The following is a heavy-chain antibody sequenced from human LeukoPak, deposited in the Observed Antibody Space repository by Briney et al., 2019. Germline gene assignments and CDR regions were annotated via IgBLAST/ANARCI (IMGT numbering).Heavy chain of an antibody. D-gene: IGHD5-12*01. CDR3: ARGGSPGWLRVGY. V-gene: IGHV3-7*01. CDR2: IKQDVSEK. Sequence: GGSLRLSCAASGFTFSSYWMSWVRQAPGKGREWVANIKQDVSEKYSVDSVKGGVTISRDNAKNLLYLQMNSLRADDTAVYYGARGGSPGWLRVGYWGQGTLVTVSS. J-gene: IGHJ4*02. CDR1: GFTFSSYW.